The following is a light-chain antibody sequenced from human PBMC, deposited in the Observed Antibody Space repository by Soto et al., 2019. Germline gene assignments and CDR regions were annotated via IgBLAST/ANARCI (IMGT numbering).Light chain of an antibody. CDR3: SSYTSSSTVV. V-gene: IGLV2-14*01. Sequence: QSALTQPASVSGSPGQSITISCTGTSSDVGGYNYVSWYQQHPGKAPKLMIYDVSTRPSGVSNRFSGSKSGNTASLTISGLKAEDEADYYCSSYTSSSTVVFGGGTKLTVL. CDR1: SSDVGGYNY. CDR2: DVS. J-gene: IGLJ2*01.